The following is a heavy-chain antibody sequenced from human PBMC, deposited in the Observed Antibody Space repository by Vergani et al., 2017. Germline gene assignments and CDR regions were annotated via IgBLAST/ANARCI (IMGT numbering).Heavy chain of an antibody. CDR1: GYTFTTYD. Sequence: QVQLVQSGAEVKKPGASVKVSCKASGYTFTTYDINWVRQAPGQGPEWMGWMTPNSGNTGYAQKFQGRATMTRDTSISTAYMELSSLESEDTAVYYCARTEGVENWLNYWGQGTLVTVSS. J-gene: IGHJ4*02. CDR2: MTPNSGNT. D-gene: IGHD5-24*01. CDR3: ARTEGVENWLNY. V-gene: IGHV1-8*01.